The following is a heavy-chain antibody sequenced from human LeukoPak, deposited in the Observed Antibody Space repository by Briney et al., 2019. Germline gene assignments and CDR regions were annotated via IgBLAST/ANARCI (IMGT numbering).Heavy chain of an antibody. Sequence: ASVKVSCKASGYTFTSYGISWVRQAPGQGLEWMGWISAYNGNTNYAQKLQGRVTMTPDTSTSTAYMELRSLRSDDTAVYYCAREVFYDFWRNTLYYGMDVWGQGTTVTVSS. CDR2: ISAYNGNT. V-gene: IGHV1-18*01. CDR3: AREVFYDFWRNTLYYGMDV. CDR1: GYTFTSYG. J-gene: IGHJ6*02. D-gene: IGHD3-3*01.